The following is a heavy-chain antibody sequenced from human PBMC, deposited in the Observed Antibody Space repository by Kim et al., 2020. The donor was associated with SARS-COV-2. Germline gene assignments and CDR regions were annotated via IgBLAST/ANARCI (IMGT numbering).Heavy chain of an antibody. V-gene: IGHV1-69*01. Sequence: NYAQKFQGRVTITADESTSTAYMELSSLRSEDTAVYYCTSSWYDRNYFDYWGQGTLVTVSS. CDR3: TSSWYDRNYFDY. J-gene: IGHJ4*02. D-gene: IGHD6-13*01.